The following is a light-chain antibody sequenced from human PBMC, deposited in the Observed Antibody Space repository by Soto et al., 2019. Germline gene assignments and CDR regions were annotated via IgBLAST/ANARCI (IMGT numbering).Light chain of an antibody. J-gene: IGKJ1*01. CDR2: DAS. CDR1: QSVSSN. Sequence: EIVVTQSPATLSVTPGEGATLSCRASQSVSSNLAWYQQEPGQAPRLLIFDASTRATGIPARFSGSGSGTEFTLTISNLQSEDFAVYYCQEHGSSPRTFGQGTKVDIK. V-gene: IGKV3-15*01. CDR3: QEHGSSPRT.